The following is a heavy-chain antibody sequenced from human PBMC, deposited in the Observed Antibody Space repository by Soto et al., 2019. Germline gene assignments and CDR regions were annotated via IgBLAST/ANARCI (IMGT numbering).Heavy chain of an antibody. CDR3: ARGTSSSSSFDY. CDR2: IXPSGAXT. V-gene: IGHV1-46*01. D-gene: IGHD6-6*01. Sequence: XSVKVSCKASGCTFPRYYMHWVRQAPAQGLEWMRIIXPSGAXTRYPQKFQGXXTMTRATXXSTVYMELRSLRSQDTAVYYCARGTSSSSSFDYWGQGTLVTVSS. J-gene: IGHJ4*02. CDR1: GCTFPRYY.